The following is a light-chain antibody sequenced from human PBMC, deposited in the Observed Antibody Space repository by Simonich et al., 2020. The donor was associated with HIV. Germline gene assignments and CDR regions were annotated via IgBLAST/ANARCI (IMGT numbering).Light chain of an antibody. J-gene: IGLJ2*01. Sequence: QLVLTQSPSDSASLGASVKLTCTLSSGHSRYALAWHQRQREKGPRYLMKLNSDGSHSKGDWLPERCSGSSSGAERYLTISSLQAEDDGDYYCQTWGTGIRVFGGGTKLTVL. CDR1: SGHSRYA. CDR2: LNSDGSH. CDR3: QTWGTGIRV. V-gene: IGLV4-69*01.